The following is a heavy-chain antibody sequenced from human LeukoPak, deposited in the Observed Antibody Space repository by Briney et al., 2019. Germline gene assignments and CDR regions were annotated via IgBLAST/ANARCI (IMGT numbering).Heavy chain of an antibody. Sequence: EASVKVSCKASGYTFTSYDINWVRQATGQGLEWMGWMNPNSGNTGYAQKFQGRVTMTRNTSISTAYMELSSLRSEDTAVYYCARLFYDYVWGSYYYGMDVWGQGTTVTVSS. D-gene: IGHD3-16*01. J-gene: IGHJ6*02. CDR2: MNPNSGNT. CDR3: ARLFYDYVWGSYYYGMDV. V-gene: IGHV1-8*01. CDR1: GYTFTSYD.